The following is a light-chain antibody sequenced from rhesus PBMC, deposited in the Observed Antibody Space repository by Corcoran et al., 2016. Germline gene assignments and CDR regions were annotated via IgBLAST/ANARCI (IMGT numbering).Light chain of an antibody. V-gene: IGKV2-78*01. J-gene: IGKJ2*01. CDR1: QSLLHSNGYTY. Sequence: DIVMTQTPLSLSVTPGEPASISCRSSQSLLHSNGYTYLHWYLQKPGQSPQVLIYEVSNRASGVPARVSGSGSGTDFTLKISRVEAEDVGVYYCEQTLQTPYSFGQGTKVEIK. CDR2: EVS. CDR3: EQTLQTPYS.